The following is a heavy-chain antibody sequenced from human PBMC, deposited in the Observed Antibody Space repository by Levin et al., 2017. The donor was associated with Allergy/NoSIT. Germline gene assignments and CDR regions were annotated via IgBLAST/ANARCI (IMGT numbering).Heavy chain of an antibody. D-gene: IGHD6-13*01. CDR3: ARLAAAVQF. CDR1: GGSISPDSYY. J-gene: IGHJ6*02. CDR2: IYYSGST. Sequence: GSLRLSCTVSGGSISPDSYYWGWIRQPPGTGLEWIGSIYYSGSTYYNPSLKSRVTISADTSKNQFSLNLSPVTAADTAVYYCARLAAAVQFWGQWTTVTVSS. V-gene: IGHV4-39*01.